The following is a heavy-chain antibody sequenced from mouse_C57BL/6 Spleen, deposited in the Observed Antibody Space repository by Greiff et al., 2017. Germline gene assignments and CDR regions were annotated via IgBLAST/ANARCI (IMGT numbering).Heavy chain of an antibody. CDR3: ARGVYDGYYSDY. Sequence: VKLMESGAELARPGASVKLSCKASGYTFTSYGISWVKQRTGQGLEWIGEIYPRSGNTYYNEKFKGKATLTADKSSSTAYMELRSLTSEDSAVYFCARGVYDGYYSDYWGQGTTLTVSS. CDR2: IYPRSGNT. V-gene: IGHV1-81*01. CDR1: GYTFTSYG. J-gene: IGHJ2*01. D-gene: IGHD2-3*01.